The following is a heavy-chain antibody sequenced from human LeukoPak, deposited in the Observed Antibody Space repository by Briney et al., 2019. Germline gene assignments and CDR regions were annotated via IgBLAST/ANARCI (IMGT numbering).Heavy chain of an antibody. Sequence: SGGSLRLSCAASGFTFSSYSMNWVRQAPGKGLGWVSSISSSSSYIYYADSVKGRFTISRGNAKNSLYLQMNSLRAEDTAVYYCARDEQDGYNLDYWGQGTLVTVSS. D-gene: IGHD5-24*01. CDR1: GFTFSSYS. CDR2: ISSSSSYI. V-gene: IGHV3-21*01. CDR3: ARDEQDGYNLDY. J-gene: IGHJ4*02.